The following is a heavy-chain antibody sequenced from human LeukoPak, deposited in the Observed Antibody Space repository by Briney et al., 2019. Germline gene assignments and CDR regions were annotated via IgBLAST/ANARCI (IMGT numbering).Heavy chain of an antibody. Sequence: GGSLRHSCAASGFTFSSYAMSWVRPAPGKGLEWVSSIISSGGSTYYADSVKGRFTISRDNSKNTLYLQMNSLRAEDTAVYYCAKEYIAVALPSAFDIWGQGIMVTVSS. J-gene: IGHJ3*02. CDR2: IISSGGST. CDR1: GFTFSSYA. D-gene: IGHD6-19*01. CDR3: AKEYIAVALPSAFDI. V-gene: IGHV3-23*01.